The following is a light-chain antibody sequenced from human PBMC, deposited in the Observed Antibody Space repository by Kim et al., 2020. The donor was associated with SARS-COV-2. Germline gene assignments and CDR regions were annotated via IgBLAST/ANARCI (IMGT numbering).Light chain of an antibody. CDR2: NHN. Sequence: SYELTQPSSVSVSPGQTARITCSGDLLAKKSARWFQQKPGQAPVGLIYNHNERPSGIPERFSGSRSGTTATLTISGAQAMDEADYYCQAWDSSTAYVVGTGTKVTVL. V-gene: IGLV3-27*01. CDR1: LLAKKS. CDR3: QAWDSSTAYV. J-gene: IGLJ1*01.